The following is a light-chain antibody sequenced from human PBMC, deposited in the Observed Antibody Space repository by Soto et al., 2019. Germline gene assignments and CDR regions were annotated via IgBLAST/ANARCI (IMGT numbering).Light chain of an antibody. Sequence: QSVLTQPASVSGSAGQSITISCTGTSSDVGGYNFVTWYQQHPGKAPKLIICNVSERPSGVSNRFSGSKSGNTASLTIAGLQAEDEADYYCNSYTSSRTYVFGTGTKVTVL. J-gene: IGLJ1*01. CDR2: NVS. CDR3: NSYTSSRTYV. V-gene: IGLV2-14*01. CDR1: SSDVGGYNF.